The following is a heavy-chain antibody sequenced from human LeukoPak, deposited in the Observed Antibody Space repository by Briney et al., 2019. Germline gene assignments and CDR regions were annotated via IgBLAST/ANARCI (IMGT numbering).Heavy chain of an antibody. J-gene: IGHJ4*02. V-gene: IGHV3-74*01. CDR3: ARVLAARTLYFDY. Sequence: GRSLRLSCAASGLPFSRHWMHWARQAPGKGLVCVSRLHSDGSRTNYADSVKGRFNVSRDNAKHTLYLQIHSLSAEHPSIYYCARVLAARTLYFDYWGQGTLVTVSS. CDR2: LHSDGSRT. CDR1: GLPFSRHW. D-gene: IGHD6-13*01.